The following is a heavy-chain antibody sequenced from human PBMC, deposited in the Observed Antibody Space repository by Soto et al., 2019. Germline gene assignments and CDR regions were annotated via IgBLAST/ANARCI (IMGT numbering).Heavy chain of an antibody. CDR3: ARDSPVALDY. CDR2: IWYDGSNK. CDR1: GFTFSSYG. V-gene: IGHV3-33*01. J-gene: IGHJ4*02. D-gene: IGHD2-21*01. Sequence: GRSLRLSCAASGFTFSSYGMHWVRQAPGKGLERVAVIWYDGSNKYYADSVRGRFTISRDNSKNTLYLQMNSLRAEDTAVYYCARDSPVALDYWGQGTLVTVSS.